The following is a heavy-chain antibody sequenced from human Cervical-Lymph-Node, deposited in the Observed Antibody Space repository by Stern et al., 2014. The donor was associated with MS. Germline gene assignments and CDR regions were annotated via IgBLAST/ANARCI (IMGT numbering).Heavy chain of an antibody. D-gene: IGHD3-22*01. CDR2: LYWDGRK. CDR3: AHRRHDRNDYLDWFDP. J-gene: IGHJ5*02. V-gene: IGHV2-5*02. CDR1: GFALTTSGVG. Sequence: QITLKESGPTLVKRTQTLTLTCTFSGFALTTSGVGVGWIRQPPGKALEWLALLYWDGRKRYNPSLTSRLTITKDTSKNQVVLTMTNMDPMDTGTYFCAHRRHDRNDYLDWFDPWGQGTLVTVSS.